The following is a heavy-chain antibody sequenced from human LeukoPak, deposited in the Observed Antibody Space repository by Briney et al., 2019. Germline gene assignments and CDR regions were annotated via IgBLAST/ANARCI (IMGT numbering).Heavy chain of an antibody. CDR3: ARSYTKYYFDY. CDR1: GGSFSGYY. Sequence: SETLSLTCAVYGGSFSGYYWSWIRQPPGKGLEWIGEINHSGSTNYNPSLKSRVTISVDTSKNQFSLKLSSVTAADTAVYYCARSYTKYYFDYWGQGTLVTVSS. D-gene: IGHD1-26*01. CDR2: INHSGST. J-gene: IGHJ4*02. V-gene: IGHV4-34*01.